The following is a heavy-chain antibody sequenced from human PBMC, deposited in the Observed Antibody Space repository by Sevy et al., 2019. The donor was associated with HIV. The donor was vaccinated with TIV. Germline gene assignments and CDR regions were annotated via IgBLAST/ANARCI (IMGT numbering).Heavy chain of an antibody. V-gene: IGHV3-30*02. CDR1: GFTFSSYG. J-gene: IGHJ4*02. CDR2: IRYDGSNK. D-gene: IGHD3-3*01. CDR3: AKDIRIFGVVLDY. Sequence: GGSLRLSCAASGFTFSSYGMHWVRQAPGKGLEWVAFIRYDGSNKYYADSVKGRFTISRDNSKITLYLQMNSLRAEDTAVYYCAKDIRIFGVVLDYWGQGTLVTVSS.